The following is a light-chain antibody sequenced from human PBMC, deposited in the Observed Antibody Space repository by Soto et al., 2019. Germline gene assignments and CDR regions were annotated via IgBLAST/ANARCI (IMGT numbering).Light chain of an antibody. J-gene: IGLJ1*01. Sequence: QSVVTQPASVSGSPGQSITFSCTGTSSDIGVYNYVSWYQQHPGKAPKLMIYEVNNRPSGVSNRFSGSKSGNTASLTISGLQAEDEADYYCSSYTTSNTYVFGTGTKVTVL. CDR1: SSDIGVYNY. CDR3: SSYTTSNTYV. CDR2: EVN. V-gene: IGLV2-14*01.